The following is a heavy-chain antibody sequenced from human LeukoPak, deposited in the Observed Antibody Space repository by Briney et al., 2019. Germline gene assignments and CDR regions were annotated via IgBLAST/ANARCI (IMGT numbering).Heavy chain of an antibody. CDR2: IYYSGST. J-gene: IGHJ6*03. CDR1: GGSISSYY. V-gene: IGHV4-59*12. Sequence: SETLSLTCTVSGGSISSYYWSWIRQPPGKGLEWIGYIYYSGSTNYNPSLKSRVTISVDTSKNQFSLKLSSVTAADTAVYYCARDTDLASYYYYYMDVWGKGTTVTVSS. CDR3: ARDTDLASYYYYYMDV.